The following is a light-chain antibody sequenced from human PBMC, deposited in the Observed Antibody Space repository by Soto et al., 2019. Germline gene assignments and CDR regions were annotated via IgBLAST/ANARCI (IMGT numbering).Light chain of an antibody. V-gene: IGKV1-27*01. CDR1: QGISNY. CDR3: QKYNSAPRT. Sequence: DIQMTQSPSSLSASVGDRVTITCRASQGISNYLAWYQQKPGKVPKLLIYAASILQSGVPSRISGSGSGADFTLTISSLQPEDVATYYWQKYNSAPRTFGQGTKVEIK. J-gene: IGKJ1*01. CDR2: AAS.